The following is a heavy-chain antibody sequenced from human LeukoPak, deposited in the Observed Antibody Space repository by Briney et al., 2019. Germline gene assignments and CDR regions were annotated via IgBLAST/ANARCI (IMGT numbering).Heavy chain of an antibody. J-gene: IGHJ4*02. CDR3: ARGFDY. Sequence: PSETLSLTCTVSGGSISSGSYYWSWIRQPAGKGLEWIGRIYTSGSTNYNPSLKSRGTISVDTSKNQFSLKLSSVTAADTAVYYCARGFDYWGQGTLVTVSS. CDR1: GGSISSGSYY. V-gene: IGHV4-61*02. CDR2: IYTSGST.